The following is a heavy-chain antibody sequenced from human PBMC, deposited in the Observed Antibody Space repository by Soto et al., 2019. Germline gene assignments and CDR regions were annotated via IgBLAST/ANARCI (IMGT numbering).Heavy chain of an antibody. CDR3: TTDPRGIAVVVAATPYYGMDV. Sequence: GGSLRLSCAASGFTFSNAWMNWVRQAPGKGLEWVGRIKSKTDGGTTDYAAPVKGRFTISRDDSKNTLYLQMNSLKTEDTAVYYCTTDPRGIAVVVAATPYYGMDVWGQGTTVTVSS. CDR1: GFTFSNAW. CDR2: IKSKTDGGTT. D-gene: IGHD2-15*01. V-gene: IGHV3-15*07. J-gene: IGHJ6*02.